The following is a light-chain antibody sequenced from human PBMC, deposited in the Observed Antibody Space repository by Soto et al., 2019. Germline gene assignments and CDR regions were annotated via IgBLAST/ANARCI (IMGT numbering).Light chain of an antibody. V-gene: IGKV1-12*01. CDR2: TGS. CDR1: QGISNW. Sequence: DIPMTQSPSSVSASVGDRVSITCRASQGISNWLAWYQQKPGRAPKLLIYTGSSLQSGVPSRFSGNGSGTDFTLTISSLQPEDVATYYCQQANSFPLTFGGGTKVEIK. J-gene: IGKJ4*01. CDR3: QQANSFPLT.